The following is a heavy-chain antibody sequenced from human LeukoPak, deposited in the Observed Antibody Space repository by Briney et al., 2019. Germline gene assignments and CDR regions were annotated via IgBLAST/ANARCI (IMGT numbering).Heavy chain of an antibody. J-gene: IGHJ4*02. Sequence: GGSLRLACAASGFTVSRNYMSWVGQAPGKGLEWVSVIYSGGRTYYADSVKGRFTISRNNSKNTLYLQMNSLRAEDTAVYYCARAGPSSSWHQFDYWGQGTLVTVFS. CDR2: IYSGGRT. CDR1: GFTVSRNY. CDR3: ARAGPSSSWHQFDY. D-gene: IGHD6-13*01. V-gene: IGHV3-66*01.